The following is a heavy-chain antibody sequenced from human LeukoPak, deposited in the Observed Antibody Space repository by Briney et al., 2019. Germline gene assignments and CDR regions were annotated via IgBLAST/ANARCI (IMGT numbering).Heavy chain of an antibody. D-gene: IGHD3-22*01. CDR3: AAGYYDSSLPYYFDY. CDR2: IIPIFGTA. Sequence: SVKVSCKASGGTFSSYAISWVRQAPGQGLEWMGRIIPIFGTANYAQKFQGRVTITTDESTSTAYMELSSLRSEDTAVYYCAAGYYDSSLPYYFDYWGQGTLVTVSS. V-gene: IGHV1-69*05. CDR1: GGTFSSYA. J-gene: IGHJ4*02.